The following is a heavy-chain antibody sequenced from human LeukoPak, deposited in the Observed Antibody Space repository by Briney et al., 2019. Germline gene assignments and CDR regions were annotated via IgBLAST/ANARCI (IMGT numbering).Heavy chain of an antibody. V-gene: IGHV3-30-3*01. CDR2: ISYDGSNK. Sequence: GGSLRLSCAASGFTFSSYAMHWVRRAPGKGLEWVAGISYDGSNKYYADSVKGRFTISRDNSKNTLYLQMNSLGAEDTAVYYCARSYCSSTSCYLTDTTAAGFDYWGQGTLVTVSS. D-gene: IGHD2-2*01. CDR1: GFTFSSYA. CDR3: ARSYCSSTSCYLTDTTAAGFDY. J-gene: IGHJ4*02.